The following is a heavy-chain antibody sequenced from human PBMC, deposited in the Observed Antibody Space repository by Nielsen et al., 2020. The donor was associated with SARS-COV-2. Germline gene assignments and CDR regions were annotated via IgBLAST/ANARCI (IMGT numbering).Heavy chain of an antibody. CDR2: INSDGSST. Sequence: GESLKISCAASGFTFSSYWMHWVRQAPGRGLVWVSRINSDGSSTSYADSVKGRFTISRGNAKNTLYLQMNSLRAEDTAVYYCARDPIAAAVPYFDYWGQGTLVTVSS. V-gene: IGHV3-74*01. J-gene: IGHJ4*02. CDR3: ARDPIAAAVPYFDY. CDR1: GFTFSSYW. D-gene: IGHD6-13*01.